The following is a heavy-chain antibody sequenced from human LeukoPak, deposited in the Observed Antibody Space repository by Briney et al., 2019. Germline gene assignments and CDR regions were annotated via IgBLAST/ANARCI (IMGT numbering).Heavy chain of an antibody. CDR2: INPNSGGT. D-gene: IGHD5-18*01. CDR1: GYTFTDYY. J-gene: IGHJ4*02. CDR3: ARDESSVVDTATGIDY. V-gene: IGHV1-2*02. Sequence: ASVKVSCKASGYTFTDYYMHWVRQAPGQGLEWMGWINPNSGGTNYAQKFQGRVTMTRDTSISTAYMELSRLRSDDTAVYNSARDESSVVDTATGIDYWGQGTLVTVSS.